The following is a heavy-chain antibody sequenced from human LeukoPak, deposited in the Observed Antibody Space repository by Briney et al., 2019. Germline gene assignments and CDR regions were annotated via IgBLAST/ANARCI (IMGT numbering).Heavy chain of an antibody. CDR3: ARAPSEIGGYYPEYFRH. V-gene: IGHV3-74*01. CDR1: GFTFSTYW. D-gene: IGHD3-22*01. CDR2: IKSDGST. J-gene: IGHJ1*01. Sequence: GGSLRLSCAASGFTFSTYWMHWVRQAPGKGLMWVSRIKSDGSTNYADSVKGRFTISRDNAKNTVSLQMNSLRPEDTGVYYCARAPSEIGGYYPEYFRHWGQGTLVTVSS.